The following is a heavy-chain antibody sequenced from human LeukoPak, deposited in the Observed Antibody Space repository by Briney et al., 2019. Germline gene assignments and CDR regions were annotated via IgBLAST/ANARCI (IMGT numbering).Heavy chain of an antibody. D-gene: IGHD6-6*01. Sequence: PSETLSLTCTVSGASIRSYFWSWIRQPPGKGLEWIGYIYYSGTTNHNPSLKSRVTISVDTSKNQFSLNLSSVTAADTAVFYCAKVGYSSSWAIDYWGQGTLVTVSS. CDR2: IYYSGTT. V-gene: IGHV4-59*01. CDR1: GASIRSYF. CDR3: AKVGYSSSWAIDY. J-gene: IGHJ4*02.